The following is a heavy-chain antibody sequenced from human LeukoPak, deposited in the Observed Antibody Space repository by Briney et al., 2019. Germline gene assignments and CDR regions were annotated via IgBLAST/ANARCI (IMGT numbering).Heavy chain of an antibody. CDR1: GGSFSGYY. V-gene: IGHV4-34*01. CDR3: ARGGRVHYSPSFDY. CDR2: INHSGST. J-gene: IGHJ4*02. D-gene: IGHD4-11*01. Sequence: MTSETLSLTCAVYGGSFSGYYWSWIRQPPGKGLEWIGEINHSGSTNYNPSLKGRVTISVDTSKNQFSLKLSSVTAADTAVYYCARGGRVHYSPSFDYWGQGTLVTVSS.